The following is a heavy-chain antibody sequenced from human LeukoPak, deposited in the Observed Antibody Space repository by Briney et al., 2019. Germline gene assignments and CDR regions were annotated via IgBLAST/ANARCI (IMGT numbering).Heavy chain of an antibody. J-gene: IGHJ4*02. CDR2: ISGSGGST. CDR1: GFTFSSYA. CDR3: AKTIWYYFDY. Sequence: GGSLRLSCAASGFTFSSYAMSWVRQAPGKGLEWVSTISGSGGSTYYADSVKGRFTISRDNSKNTLYLQMNSLRAEDTAIYYCAKTIWYYFDYWGQGTLVTVSS. V-gene: IGHV3-23*01. D-gene: IGHD3-9*01.